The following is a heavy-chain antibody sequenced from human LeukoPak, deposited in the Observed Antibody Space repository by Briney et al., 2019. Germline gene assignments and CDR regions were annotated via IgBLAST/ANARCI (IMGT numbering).Heavy chain of an antibody. Sequence: AASVKVSCKVSGYTLTELSMHWVRQAPGKGLEWMGGFDPEDGETIYAQKFQGRVTMTEDTSTDTAYMELSSLRSEDTAVYYCATGQPDVKGSGSYINFDYWGQGTLVTVSS. CDR3: ATGQPDVKGSGSYINFDY. D-gene: IGHD3-10*01. CDR2: FDPEDGET. CDR1: GYTLTELS. V-gene: IGHV1-24*01. J-gene: IGHJ4*02.